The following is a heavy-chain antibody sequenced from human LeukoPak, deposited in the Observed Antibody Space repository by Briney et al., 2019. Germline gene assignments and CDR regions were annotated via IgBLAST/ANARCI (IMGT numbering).Heavy chain of an antibody. CDR2: IYYSGST. V-gene: IGHV4-39*07. J-gene: IGHJ4*02. CDR3: ARAPGATTGLDY. CDR1: GGSISSSSYY. Sequence: KPSETLSLTCTVSGGSISSSSYYWGWIRQPPGKGLEWIGSIYYSGSTYYNPSLKSRVTISVDTSKNQFSLKLSSVTAADTAVYYCARAPGATTGLDYWGQGTLVTVSS. D-gene: IGHD1-26*01.